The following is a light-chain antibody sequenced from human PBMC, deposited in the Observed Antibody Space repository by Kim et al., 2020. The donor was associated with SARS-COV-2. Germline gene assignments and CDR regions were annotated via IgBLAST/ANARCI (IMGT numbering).Light chain of an antibody. Sequence: VALKTTVRITCQGDSLRNYDASWCQQKPGQAPVRVIYAKNNRPSGIPDRFSGSSSGNTASLTITRAQAEDEADYYCSSRDSSTKGVFGGGTQLTVL. V-gene: IGLV3-19*01. CDR1: SLRNYD. J-gene: IGLJ2*01. CDR2: AKN. CDR3: SSRDSSTKGV.